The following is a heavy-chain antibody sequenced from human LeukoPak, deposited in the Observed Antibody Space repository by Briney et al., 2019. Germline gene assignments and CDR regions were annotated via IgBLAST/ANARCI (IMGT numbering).Heavy chain of an antibody. Sequence: PGGSLRLSCAASGFTFNNYAMSWVRQPPGKGLEWVSAISASGVSTYYADSVKGRFTISRDNSKNTLFLQINSLRAEDTAEYYCAKRIRPYYYDSSGFQWGQGTLVTVSS. D-gene: IGHD3-22*01. J-gene: IGHJ1*01. V-gene: IGHV3-23*01. CDR2: ISASGVST. CDR1: GFTFNNYA. CDR3: AKRIRPYYYDSSGFQ.